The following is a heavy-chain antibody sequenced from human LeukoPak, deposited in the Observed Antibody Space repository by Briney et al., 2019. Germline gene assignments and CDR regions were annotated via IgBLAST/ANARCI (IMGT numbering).Heavy chain of an antibody. CDR1: GFTFNGYY. CDR2: IHPYSGAS. CDR3: ARRLWAYCGGDCYAQFFDP. Sequence: GASVKVSCKASGFTFNGYYVHWVRQAPGQGLEWMGRIHPYSGASNSAQKFQGRVTMTRDTSTSTVYMELSSLRSEDTAVYYCARRLWAYCGGDCYAQFFDPWGQGTLVTVSS. V-gene: IGHV1-2*06. D-gene: IGHD2-21*02. J-gene: IGHJ5*02.